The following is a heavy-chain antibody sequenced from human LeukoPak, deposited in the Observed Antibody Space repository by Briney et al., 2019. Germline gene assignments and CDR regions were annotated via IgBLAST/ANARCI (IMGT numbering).Heavy chain of an antibody. D-gene: IGHD1-1*01. CDR1: GDSISSGDYY. V-gene: IGHV4-61*02. J-gene: IGHJ3*02. CDR3: AKPTLGNDDGAFDI. CDR2: ISSSGST. Sequence: SETLSLTCTVSGDSISSGDYYWSWIRQPAGKGLEWIGRISSSGSTNYNPSLKSRVTISVDTSKNQFSLKLSSVTAADTAVYYCAKPTLGNDDGAFDIWGQGTMVTVSS.